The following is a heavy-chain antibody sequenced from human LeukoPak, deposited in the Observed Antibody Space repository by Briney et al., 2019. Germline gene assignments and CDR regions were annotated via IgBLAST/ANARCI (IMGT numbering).Heavy chain of an antibody. D-gene: IGHD2-15*01. J-gene: IGHJ4*02. V-gene: IGHV4-39*07. CDR1: GGSISSSSYY. Sequence: SETLSLTCTVSGGSISSSSYYWGWIRQPPGKGLEWIGSIYYSGSTYYNPSLKSRVTISVDRSKNQFCLKLSSVTAADTAVYYCARKSMVAATPIGDYWGQGTLVTVSS. CDR3: ARKSMVAATPIGDY. CDR2: IYYSGST.